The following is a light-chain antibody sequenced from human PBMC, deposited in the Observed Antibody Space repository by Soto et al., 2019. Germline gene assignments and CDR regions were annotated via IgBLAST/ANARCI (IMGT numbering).Light chain of an antibody. J-gene: IGKJ2*01. CDR2: GAS. V-gene: IGKV3-15*01. CDR3: QQGHNWPLT. CDR1: QSINSE. Sequence: EIVMTQSPATLSLSTGERAALSCRASQSINSELAWYQQKPCQPPRLLIYGASTRATGVPARFTGSESGSEFTLTISGLQSEEFAVYYCQQGHNWPLTFGQGTRREL.